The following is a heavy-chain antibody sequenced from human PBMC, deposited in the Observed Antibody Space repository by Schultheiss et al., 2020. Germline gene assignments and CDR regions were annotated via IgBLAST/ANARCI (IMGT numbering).Heavy chain of an antibody. D-gene: IGHD3-22*01. V-gene: IGHV4-30-4*01. CDR2: IYYSGST. CDR3: ARGGPGADSSGEAYYFDY. J-gene: IGHJ4*02. CDR1: GGSISSGDYY. Sequence: SETLSLTCTVSGGSISSGDYYWSWIRQPPGKGLEWNGYIYYSGSTYYNPSLKSRVTISVDTSKNQFSLKLSSVTAADTAVYYCARGGPGADSSGEAYYFDYGGQGTLVTVSS.